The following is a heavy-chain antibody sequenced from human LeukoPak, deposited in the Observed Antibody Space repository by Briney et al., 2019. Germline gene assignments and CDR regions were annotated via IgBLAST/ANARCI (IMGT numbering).Heavy chain of an antibody. V-gene: IGHV3-13*01. J-gene: IGHJ4*02. D-gene: IGHD3-10*01. Sequence: GGSLGLSCAASGFTFSSYDMHWVRQATGKGLEWVSAIGTAGDTYYPGSVKGRFTISRENAKNSLYLQMNSLRAGDTAVYYCARDGGFGELFPWGQGTLVTVSS. CDR2: IGTAGDT. CDR1: GFTFSSYD. CDR3: ARDGGFGELFP.